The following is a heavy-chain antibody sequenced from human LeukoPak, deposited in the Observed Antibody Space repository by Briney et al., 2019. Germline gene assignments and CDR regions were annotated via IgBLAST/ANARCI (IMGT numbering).Heavy chain of an antibody. Sequence: SETLSLTCTVSGGSISSSTYYWGWIRQPPGKGLEWIGNIYYGGSTFYNPSLKSRVTISVDRSKNQFSLKLSFVTAADTAVYYCARARERSSFDYSDYWGQGTLVTVSS. CDR2: IYYGGST. D-gene: IGHD2-2*01. CDR1: GGSISSSTYY. V-gene: IGHV4-39*07. CDR3: ARARERSSFDYSDY. J-gene: IGHJ4*02.